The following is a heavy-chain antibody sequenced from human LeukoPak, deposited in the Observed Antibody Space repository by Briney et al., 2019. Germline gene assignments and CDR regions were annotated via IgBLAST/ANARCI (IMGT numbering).Heavy chain of an antibody. Sequence: GGSLRLSCAASGFTFNDYARHWVRQLPGKGLEWVGGVNWNSGVIAYGASVKGRSTISRDDAKNSLYLQVHSLTFEDTALYYCAKDLAVGTTPRVYAFDVWGQGALVTVSS. CDR3: AKDLAVGTTPRVYAFDV. J-gene: IGHJ3*01. CDR1: GFTFNDYA. CDR2: VNWNSGVI. V-gene: IGHV3-9*01. D-gene: IGHD1/OR15-1a*01.